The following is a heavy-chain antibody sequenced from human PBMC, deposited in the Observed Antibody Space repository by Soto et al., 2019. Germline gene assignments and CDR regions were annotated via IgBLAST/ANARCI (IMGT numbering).Heavy chain of an antibody. Sequence: QVQLVESGGGVVQPGRSLRLSCAASGFTFSSYGMHWVRQAPGKGLGWVAIISYDGINKYYANSVKGRFTISRDNSKNTLYLQMNSLRAEDTAVYYCAKSMYNWNDGFFDYWGQGTLVTVSS. CDR1: GFTFSSYG. CDR3: AKSMYNWNDGFFDY. V-gene: IGHV3-30*18. J-gene: IGHJ4*02. CDR2: ISYDGINK. D-gene: IGHD1-1*01.